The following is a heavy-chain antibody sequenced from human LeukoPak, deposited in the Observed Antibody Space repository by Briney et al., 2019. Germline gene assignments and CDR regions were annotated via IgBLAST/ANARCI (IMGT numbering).Heavy chain of an antibody. CDR1: GFTFSSYA. D-gene: IGHD2-2*02. CDR2: ISYDGSNK. CDR3: AILDGYCSSTSYYKYYYYGMDV. J-gene: IGHJ6*02. V-gene: IGHV3-30-3*01. Sequence: GGSLRLSCAASGFTFSSYAMHWVRQAPGKGLEWVAVISYDGSNKYYADSVKGRFTISRDNSKNTLYLQMNSLRAEDTAVYYCAILDGYCSSTSYYKYYYYGMDVWGQGTTVTVSS.